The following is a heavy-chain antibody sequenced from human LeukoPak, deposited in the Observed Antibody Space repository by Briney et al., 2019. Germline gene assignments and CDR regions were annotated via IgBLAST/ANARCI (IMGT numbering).Heavy chain of an antibody. CDR3: ARDPLYCSSTSCYSRDAFDI. D-gene: IGHD2-2*02. V-gene: IGHV1-18*01. J-gene: IGHJ3*02. CDR2: ISAYNGNT. CDR1: GYTFTSYG. Sequence: ASVKVSCKASGYTFTSYGISWVRQAPGQGLEWMGWISAYNGNTNYAQKLQGRVTTTTDTSTSTAYMELRSLRSDDTAVYYCARDPLYCSSTSCYSRDAFDIWGQGTMVTVSS.